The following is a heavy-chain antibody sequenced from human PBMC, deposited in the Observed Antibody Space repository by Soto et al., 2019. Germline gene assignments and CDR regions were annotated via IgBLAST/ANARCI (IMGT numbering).Heavy chain of an antibody. Sequence: SLRLSCTASGFTFGDYAMSWFRQAPGKGLDWVGFIRSKAYGGTTEYAASVKGRFTISRDDSKSIAYLQMNSLKTEDTAVYYCTRVMYYNFWSGKGPFDFWGQGTLVSVSS. D-gene: IGHD3-3*01. CDR2: IRSKAYGGTT. J-gene: IGHJ4*02. CDR3: TRVMYYNFWSGKGPFDF. CDR1: GFTFGDYA. V-gene: IGHV3-49*03.